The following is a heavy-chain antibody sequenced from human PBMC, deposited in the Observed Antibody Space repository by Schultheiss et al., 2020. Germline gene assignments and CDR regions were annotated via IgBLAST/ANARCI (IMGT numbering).Heavy chain of an antibody. D-gene: IGHD3-10*01. CDR2: ISTDGSST. CDR3: ARVLLYGSGSPLDY. J-gene: IGHJ4*02. CDR1: GFTFSSYA. V-gene: IGHV3-74*01. Sequence: GGSLRLSCAASGFTFSSYALHWVRQAPGKGLVWVSRISTDGSSTAYADSVKGRFTISRDNAKNTLYLQMNSLRAEDTAVYYCARVLLYGSGSPLDYWGQGTLVTVSS.